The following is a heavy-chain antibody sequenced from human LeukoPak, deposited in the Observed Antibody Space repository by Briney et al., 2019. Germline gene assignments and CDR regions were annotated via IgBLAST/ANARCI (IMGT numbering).Heavy chain of an antibody. V-gene: IGHV4-59*12. CDR1: GASISSYY. D-gene: IGHD6-25*01. CDR2: IYYSGST. J-gene: IGHJ4*02. Sequence: SETLSLTCTVSGASISSYYWSWIRQPPGKGLEWIGYIYYSGSTNYNPSLKSRVTILVDTSKNQFSLNLSSVTAADTAVYYCARGVAGSSGLLYYFDYWGQGALVIVSS. CDR3: ARGVAGSSGLLYYFDY.